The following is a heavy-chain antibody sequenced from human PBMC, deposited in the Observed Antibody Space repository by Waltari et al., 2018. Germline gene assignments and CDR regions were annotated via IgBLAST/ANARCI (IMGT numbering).Heavy chain of an antibody. CDR1: GYSISSGYY. CDR3: ARHEVGHIVVGPPGY. CDR2: VYHNGVT. Sequence: QVHLQESGPGLVKPSETLSLTCTVSGYSISSGYYWGWTRQPPGKGLEWIGSVYHNGVTYFNPSLKRRVTISADTAKNQFALKLTSVTAADTAVYYCARHEVGHIVVGPPGYWGQGTLVTVSS. J-gene: IGHJ4*02. V-gene: IGHV4-38-2*02. D-gene: IGHD2-21*01.